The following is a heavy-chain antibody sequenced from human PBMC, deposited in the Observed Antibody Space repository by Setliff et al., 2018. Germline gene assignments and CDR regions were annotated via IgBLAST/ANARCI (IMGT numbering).Heavy chain of an antibody. CDR2: IRFDGSYK. CDR3: AGVHWTTNWFLHY. Sequence: GGSLRLSCAASGFTFSSYEMNWVRQAPGKGLEWVAFIRFDGSYKYYGDSVQGRFAISRDNSKNTLYLQMNSLRSDDTAVYYCAGVHWTTNWFLHYWGQGTLVTVSS. V-gene: IGHV3-30*02. CDR1: GFTFSSYE. D-gene: IGHD7-27*01. J-gene: IGHJ4*01.